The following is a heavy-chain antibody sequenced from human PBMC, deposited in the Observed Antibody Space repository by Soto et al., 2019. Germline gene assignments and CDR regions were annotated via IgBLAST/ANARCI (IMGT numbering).Heavy chain of an antibody. CDR2: INHSGST. Sequence: SETLSLTCAVYGGSFSGYYWSWIRQPPGKGLEWIGEINHSGSTNYNPSLKSRVTISVDTSKNQFSLKLSSVTAADTAVYYCARNDYVWGSYRWVGNWFDPWGQGTLVTVS. V-gene: IGHV4-34*01. CDR3: ARNDYVWGSYRWVGNWFDP. CDR1: GGSFSGYY. J-gene: IGHJ5*02. D-gene: IGHD3-16*02.